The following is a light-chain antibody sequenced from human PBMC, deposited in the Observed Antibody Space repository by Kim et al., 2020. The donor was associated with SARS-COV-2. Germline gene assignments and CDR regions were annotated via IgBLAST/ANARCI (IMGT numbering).Light chain of an antibody. J-gene: IGKJ4*01. CDR1: QSVDTS. CDR2: DVS. Sequence: FSPGETATLSCRARQSVDTSLAWYQLKPGQAPRLIIFDVSRSVTGTPARFSGTGSGTDFTLTISSLEPEDVALYFCHHRSLWTPTFGGGTKVDIK. CDR3: HHRSLWTPT. V-gene: IGKV3-11*01.